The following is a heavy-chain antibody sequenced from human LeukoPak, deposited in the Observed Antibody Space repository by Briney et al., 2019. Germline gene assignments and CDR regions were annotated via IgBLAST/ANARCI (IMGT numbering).Heavy chain of an antibody. Sequence: GGSLRLSCAASGFTFSSHWMHWVRQAPGKGLVWVSRINSDGSSISYADSVKGRFTISRDNAKNSLYLQMSNLRAEDTAVYFCARGGGLDVWGQGATVTVSS. D-gene: IGHD3-16*01. J-gene: IGHJ6*02. CDR2: INSDGSSI. V-gene: IGHV3-74*01. CDR1: GFTFSSHW. CDR3: ARGGGLDV.